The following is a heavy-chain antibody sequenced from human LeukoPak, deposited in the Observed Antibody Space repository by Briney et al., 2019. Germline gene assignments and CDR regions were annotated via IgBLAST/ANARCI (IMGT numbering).Heavy chain of an antibody. CDR1: GYTFTSYG. Sequence: ASVKVSCKASGYTFTSYGISWVRQAPGQGLEWMGWISAYNGNTNYAQKLQGRVTMATDTSTSTAYMELRSLRSDDTAVYYCARAEMATITLDYWGQGTLVTVSS. CDR3: ARAEMATITLDY. V-gene: IGHV1-18*01. CDR2: ISAYNGNT. J-gene: IGHJ4*02. D-gene: IGHD4-4*01.